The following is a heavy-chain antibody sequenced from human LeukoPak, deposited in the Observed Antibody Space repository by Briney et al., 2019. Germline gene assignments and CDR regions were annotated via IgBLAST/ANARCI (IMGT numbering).Heavy chain of an antibody. CDR1: GGSFSGYY. J-gene: IGHJ4*02. CDR3: ASGASSIAGSFDY. V-gene: IGHV4-34*01. D-gene: IGHD6-6*01. CDR2: INHSGST. Sequence: PSETLSLTCAVYGGSFSGYYWSWIRQPPGKGLEWIGEINHSGSTNYNPSLKSRVTISVDTSKNQFSLKLSSVTAADTAVYYCASGASSIAGSFDYWGQGTLVTVSS.